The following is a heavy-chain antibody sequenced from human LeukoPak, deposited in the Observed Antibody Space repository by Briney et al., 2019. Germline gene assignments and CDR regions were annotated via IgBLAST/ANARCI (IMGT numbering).Heavy chain of an antibody. J-gene: IGHJ6*03. CDR3: ARVPGFWSGYNYYYYYMDV. Sequence: GGSLRLSCAASGFIFDDYGMSWIRQAPGKGLEWVSYISSSGSTIYYADSVKGRFTISRDNAKNSLYLQMNSLRAEDTAVYYCARVPGFWSGYNYYYYYMDVWGKGTTVTVSS. D-gene: IGHD3-3*01. V-gene: IGHV3-11*04. CDR1: GFIFDDYG. CDR2: ISSSGSTI.